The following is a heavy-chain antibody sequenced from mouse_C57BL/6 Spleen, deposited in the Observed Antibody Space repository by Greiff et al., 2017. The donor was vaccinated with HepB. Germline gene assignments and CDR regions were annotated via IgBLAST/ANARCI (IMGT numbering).Heavy chain of an antibody. Sequence: VQLQQPGAELVKPGASVKLSCKASGYTFTSYWMHWVKQRPGQGLEWIGMIHPNSGSTNYNEKFKSKATLTVDKSSSTAYMQLSSLTSEDSAVYYCARRILRSFYWYFDVWGTGTTVTVSS. CDR1: GYTFTSYW. J-gene: IGHJ1*03. V-gene: IGHV1-64*01. CDR3: ARRILRSFYWYFDV. CDR2: IHPNSGST. D-gene: IGHD1-1*01.